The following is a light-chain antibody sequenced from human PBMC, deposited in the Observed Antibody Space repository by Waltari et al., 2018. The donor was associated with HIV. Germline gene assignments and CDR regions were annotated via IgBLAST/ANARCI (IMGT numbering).Light chain of an antibody. J-gene: IGLJ1*01. CDR2: EVS. CDR3: SSYAGSNNFV. Sequence: QSALTPPPSASGSPGQSVPISCPGTSSDVGRHHYVPWYQQHPGKAPKLMIYEVSKRPSGVPDRFSGSKSGNTASLTGSGLQPEDEADYYCSSYAGSNNFVFGTGTKVTVL. CDR1: SSDVGRHHY. V-gene: IGLV2-8*01.